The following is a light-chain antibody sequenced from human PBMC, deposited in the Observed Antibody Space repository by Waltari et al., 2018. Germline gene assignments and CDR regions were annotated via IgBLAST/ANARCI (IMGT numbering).Light chain of an antibody. J-gene: IGLJ3*02. V-gene: IGLV1-44*01. Sequence: QSVLTQPASASGTPGQRVTISCSGSSSNIAINGVNWYQQIPGTAPKLLIYNNDQRPSGVPDLFSGSKSGTSASLAISGLQSEDEADYYCATWDDNLKGLFGGGTKLTVL. CDR1: SSNIAING. CDR2: NND. CDR3: ATWDDNLKGL.